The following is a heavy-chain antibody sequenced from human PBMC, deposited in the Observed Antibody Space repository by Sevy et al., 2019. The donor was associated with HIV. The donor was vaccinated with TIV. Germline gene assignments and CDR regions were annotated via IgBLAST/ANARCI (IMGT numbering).Heavy chain of an antibody. J-gene: IGHJ4*02. CDR3: AKPLHGIAAADFDY. CDR2: ISYDGSNK. D-gene: IGHD6-13*01. Sequence: GGSLRLSCAASGFIFSSYGMHWVRQAPGKGLEWVAVISYDGSNKYYADSVKGRFTISRENSKNTRYLQMNGLRAEDTAVYYCAKPLHGIAAADFDYWGQGTLVTVSS. V-gene: IGHV3-30*18. CDR1: GFIFSSYG.